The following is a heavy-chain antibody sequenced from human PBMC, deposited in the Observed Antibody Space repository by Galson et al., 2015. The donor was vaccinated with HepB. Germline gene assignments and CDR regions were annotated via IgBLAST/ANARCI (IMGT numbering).Heavy chain of an antibody. D-gene: IGHD6-19*01. CDR1: GGTFSSYA. CDR3: ARGDSSGFNPGY. J-gene: IGHJ4*02. V-gene: IGHV1-69*04. Sequence: SVTVSCKASGGTFSSYAISWVRQAPGQGLEWMGRIIPILGIANYAQKFQGRVTITADKSTSTAYMELSSLRSEDTAVYYCARGDSSGFNPGYWGQGTLVTVSS. CDR2: IIPILGIA.